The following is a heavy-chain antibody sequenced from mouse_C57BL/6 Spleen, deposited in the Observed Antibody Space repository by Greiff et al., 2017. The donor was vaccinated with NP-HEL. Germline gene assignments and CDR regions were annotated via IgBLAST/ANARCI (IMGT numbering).Heavy chain of an antibody. CDR1: GFSLTSYG. D-gene: IGHD1-1*01. CDR2: IWSDGST. J-gene: IGHJ4*01. V-gene: IGHV2-6*03. CDR3: AREDYGSRGYYAMDY. Sequence: QVQLKESGPGLVAPSQSLSITCTVSGFSLTSYGVHWVRQPPGKGLEWLVVIWSDGSTTYNSALKSRLSISKDNSKSQVFLKMNSLQTDDTAMYYCAREDYGSRGYYAMDYWGQGTSVTVSS.